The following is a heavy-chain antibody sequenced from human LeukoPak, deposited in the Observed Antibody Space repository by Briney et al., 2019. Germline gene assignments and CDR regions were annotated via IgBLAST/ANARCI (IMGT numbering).Heavy chain of an antibody. D-gene: IGHD3-10*01. J-gene: IGHJ6*02. Sequence: SETVSLTCTVSGGSISSGDYYWSWIRQPPGKGLEWIGYIYYSGSTYYNPSLKSRVTISVDTSKNQFSLKLSSVTAADTAVYYCARVDYYGSGSYFMDVWGQGTTVTVSS. CDR1: GGSISSGDYY. CDR2: IYYSGST. V-gene: IGHV4-30-4*01. CDR3: ARVDYYGSGSYFMDV.